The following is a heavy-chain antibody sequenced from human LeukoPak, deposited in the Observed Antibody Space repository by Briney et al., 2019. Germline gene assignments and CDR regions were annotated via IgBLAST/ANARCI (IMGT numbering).Heavy chain of an antibody. J-gene: IGHJ6*03. D-gene: IGHD5-24*01. CDR3: ARESNGYNYGMYYYYMDV. CDR2: IIPIFGTA. CDR1: GGTFSSYA. Sequence: SVKVSCKASGGTFSSYAISWVRQAPGQGLEWMGGIIPIFGTANYAQKFQGRVTTTADESTSTAYMELSSLRSEDTAVYYCARESNGYNYGMYYYYMDVWGKGTTVTISS. V-gene: IGHV1-69*13.